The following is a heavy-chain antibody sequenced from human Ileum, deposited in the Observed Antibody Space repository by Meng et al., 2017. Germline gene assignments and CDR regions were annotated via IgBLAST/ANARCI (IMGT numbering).Heavy chain of an antibody. CDR2: IYYSGST. V-gene: IGHV4-59*08. J-gene: IGHJ5*01. Sequence: QVQLQEPGPGLVKPSETLSLTCTVSGDSISGHYWSWIRQPPGKGLEWIGYIYYSGSTNYNPSLKSRVTISADTSKNQFSLKLSSVTAADTAVYYCARRAVPGYNWFDPGRKGTLVTVSS. D-gene: IGHD4-17*01. CDR3: ARRAVPGYNWFDP. CDR1: GDSISGHY.